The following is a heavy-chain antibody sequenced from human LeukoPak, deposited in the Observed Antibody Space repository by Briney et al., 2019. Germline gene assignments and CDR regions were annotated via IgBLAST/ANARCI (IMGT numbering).Heavy chain of an antibody. CDR1: GGTFSSYA. CDR3: ATPADGYQPGDYWYFDL. J-gene: IGHJ2*01. V-gene: IGHV1-69*05. D-gene: IGHD5-24*01. Sequence: GASVKVSCKASGGTFSSYAISWVRQAPGQGLEWMGGIIPIFGTANYAQKFQGRVTITTDESTGTAYMELSSLRSEDTAVYYCATPADGYQPGDYWYFDLWGRGTLVTVSS. CDR2: IIPIFGTA.